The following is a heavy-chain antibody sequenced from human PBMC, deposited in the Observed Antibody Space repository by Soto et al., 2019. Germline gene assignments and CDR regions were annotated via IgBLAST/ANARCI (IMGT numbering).Heavy chain of an antibody. CDR1: GYTFTTYG. CDR3: ARDWFGVDY. V-gene: IGHV1-18*01. D-gene: IGHD3-16*01. Sequence: QVQLVQSGAEVKKPGASVKVSCKASGYTFTTYGISWVRQAPGQGLEWMGWINGYNGNTNYAQKHRGSVTLTTDRTTSPAYMEVRSLRCDDTAVCYCARDWFGVDYWGQGTLVTVSS. CDR2: INGYNGNT. J-gene: IGHJ4*02.